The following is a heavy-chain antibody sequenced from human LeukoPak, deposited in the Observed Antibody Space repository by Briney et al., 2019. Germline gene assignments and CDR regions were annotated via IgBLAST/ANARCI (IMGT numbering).Heavy chain of an antibody. Sequence: SETLSLTCAVSGGSISSSNWWSWVRQPPGKGLEWIGEIYHSGSTNYNPSLKSRVTISVDKSKNQLSLKLSSVTAADTAVYYCARGYCSGGSCYSDYWGQGTLVTVSS. D-gene: IGHD2-15*01. J-gene: IGHJ4*02. CDR1: GGSISSSNW. V-gene: IGHV4-4*02. CDR2: IYHSGST. CDR3: ARGYCSGGSCYSDY.